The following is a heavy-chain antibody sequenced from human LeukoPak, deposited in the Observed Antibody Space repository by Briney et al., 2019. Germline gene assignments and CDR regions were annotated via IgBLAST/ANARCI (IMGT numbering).Heavy chain of an antibody. V-gene: IGHV4-31*03. CDR3: ARANCGGGSCYSDY. D-gene: IGHD2-15*01. CDR2: IYYSGST. CDR1: GGSISSGGYY. Sequence: SQTLSLTCTVSGGSISSGGYYRSWIRQHPGKGLEWIGYIYYSGSTYYNPSHKSRVTISVDTSKNQFSLKLSSVTAADTAVYYCARANCGGGSCYSDYWGQGTLVTVSS. J-gene: IGHJ4*02.